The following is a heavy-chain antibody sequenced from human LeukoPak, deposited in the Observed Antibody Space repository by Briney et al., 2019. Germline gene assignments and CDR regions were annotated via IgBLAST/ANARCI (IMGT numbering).Heavy chain of an antibody. CDR1: GGTFSSYA. CDR2: IIPIFGTA. Sequence: SVKVSCKASGGTFSSYAISWVRQAPGQGLEWMGGIIPIFGTANYAQKFQCRVTSTTDESTSTAYMELSSLRSEDTAVYYCARDKALHDSSGYYSAWGQGTLVTVSS. D-gene: IGHD3-22*01. CDR3: ARDKALHDSSGYYSA. J-gene: IGHJ5*02. V-gene: IGHV1-69*05.